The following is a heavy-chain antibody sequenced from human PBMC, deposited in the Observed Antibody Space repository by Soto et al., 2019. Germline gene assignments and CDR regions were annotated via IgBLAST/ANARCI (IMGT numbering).Heavy chain of an antibody. D-gene: IGHD2-15*01. V-gene: IGHV3-23*01. CDR3: ATAIAASATRWLDA. CDR1: GFTFNYYA. Sequence: EVQLLESGGGLVQPGGSLRLSCAASGFTFNYYAINWVRQAPGKGLEWVSAITSTGDTYYVDSVKGRFTTSRYNSKNTPYLQINRLRAGDTAVYYCATAIAASATRWLDAWGQGTLVTVSS. J-gene: IGHJ5*02. CDR2: ITSTGDT.